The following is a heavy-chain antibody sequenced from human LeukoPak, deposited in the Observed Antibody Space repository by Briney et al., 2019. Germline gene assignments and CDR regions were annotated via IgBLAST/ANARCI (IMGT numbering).Heavy chain of an antibody. CDR1: GGTFSSYA. D-gene: IGHD3-22*01. J-gene: IGHJ4*02. CDR2: IIPVLGIA. V-gene: IGHV1-69*04. Sequence: GASVKVSCKASGGTFSSYAISWVRQAPGQGLEWMGRIIPVLGIANYAQRFQGRVTITADKSTSTAYMELSSLRSEDTAVYYCARDTVGEAYDRDDYFDYWGQGTLVTVSS. CDR3: ARDTVGEAYDRDDYFDY.